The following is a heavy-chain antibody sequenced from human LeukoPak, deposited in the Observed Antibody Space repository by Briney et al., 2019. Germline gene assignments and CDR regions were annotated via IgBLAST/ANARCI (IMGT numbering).Heavy chain of an antibody. V-gene: IGHV3-48*03. D-gene: IGHD1-26*01. CDR3: ARDLWELLLSGTGDAFDI. CDR2: ISSSGSTI. CDR1: GFTFSSYE. J-gene: IGHJ3*02. Sequence: GGSLRLSCAASGFTFSSYEMNWVRQAPGKGLEGVSYISSSGSTIYYADSVKGRFTISRDNAKNSLFLQMNSLRAEDTAVYYCARDLWELLLSGTGDAFDIWGQGTMVTVSS.